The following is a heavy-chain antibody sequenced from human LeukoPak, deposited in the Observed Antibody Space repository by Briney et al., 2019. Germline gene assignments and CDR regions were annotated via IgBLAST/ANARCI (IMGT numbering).Heavy chain of an antibody. Sequence: SETLSLTCAVSGGSISSSNWWSWVRQPPGKGLEWIGEIYHSGSTNYNPSLKSRVTISVDKSKNQFSLKLSSVTAADTAVYYCARGEAPVMVRGSSYYYYMDVWGKGTTVTISS. V-gene: IGHV4-4*02. J-gene: IGHJ6*03. CDR2: IYHSGST. CDR1: GGSISSSNW. D-gene: IGHD3-10*01. CDR3: ARGEAPVMVRGSSYYYYMDV.